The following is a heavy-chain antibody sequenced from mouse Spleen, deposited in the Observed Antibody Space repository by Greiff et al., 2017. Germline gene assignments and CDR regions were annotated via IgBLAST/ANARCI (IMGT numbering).Heavy chain of an antibody. Sequence: EVQLQESGPGLVKPSQSLSLTCSVTGYSITSGYYWNWIRQFPGNKLEWLGYISYDGSNNYNPSLKNRISITRERSKNQFFLKLNSVTTEDTATYYCAREGGPYYFDYWGQGTTLTVSS. V-gene: IGHV3-6*01. CDR2: ISYDGSN. CDR3: AREGGPYYFDY. J-gene: IGHJ2*01. D-gene: IGHD1-1*02. CDR1: GYSITSGYY.